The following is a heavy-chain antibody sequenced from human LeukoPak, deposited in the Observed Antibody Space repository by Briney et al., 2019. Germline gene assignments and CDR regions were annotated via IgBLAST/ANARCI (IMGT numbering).Heavy chain of an antibody. CDR3: TRGSSGRRDY. CDR2: INPNSGNT. Sequence: GASVKVSFKASGYTFTTCDINWVRQATGQGLEWMGWINPNSGNTGYAQSFQGRVTMTRDTSISTAYMELSNLRSEDTAIYYCTRGSSGRRDYWGQGTLVTVSS. D-gene: IGHD6-19*01. V-gene: IGHV1-8*01. J-gene: IGHJ4*02. CDR1: GYTFTTCD.